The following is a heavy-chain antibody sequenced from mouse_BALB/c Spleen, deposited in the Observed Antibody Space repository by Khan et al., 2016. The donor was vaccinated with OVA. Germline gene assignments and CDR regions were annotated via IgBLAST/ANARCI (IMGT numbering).Heavy chain of an antibody. J-gene: IGHJ2*01. CDR3: ARSMPHYYGSRYFDY. CDR1: GYTFTNNG. V-gene: IGHV9-3-1*01. D-gene: IGHD1-1*01. CDR2: INTYTGEP. Sequence: QIQLVQSGPELKKPEETIKISCKASGYTFTNNGVNWVKQAPGKGLEWMGWINTYTGEPTYADDFKGRFAFSLEISASTAYLQFNNLKNEDTATYFCARSMPHYYGSRYFDYWGQGTTLTVSS.